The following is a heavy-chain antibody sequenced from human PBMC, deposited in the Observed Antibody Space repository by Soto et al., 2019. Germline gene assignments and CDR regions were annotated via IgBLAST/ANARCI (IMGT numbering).Heavy chain of an antibody. CDR3: ARHLGYDSSGYYRNWFDP. CDR1: GGSISSYY. CDR2: FYYSGST. Sequence: PSETLSLTCTVSGGSISSYYWSWIRQPPGKGLEWIGYFYYSGSTTYNPSLKSRVTISVDTSKNQFSLKLSSVTAADTAVYYCARHLGYDSSGYYRNWFDPWGLGTLVTVSS. D-gene: IGHD3-22*01. J-gene: IGHJ5*02. V-gene: IGHV4-59*08.